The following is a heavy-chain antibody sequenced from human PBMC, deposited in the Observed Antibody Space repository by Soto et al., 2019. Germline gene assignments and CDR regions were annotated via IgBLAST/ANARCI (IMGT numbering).Heavy chain of an antibody. Sequence: GGSLRLSCAASGFTFSNAWMNWVRQAPGKGLEWVGRIKSKTDGGTTDYAAPVKGRFTISRDDSKNTLYLQMNSLKTEDTAVYYCTTVLHDILTGYYMGAFDIWGQGTMVTVSS. CDR3: TTVLHDILTGYYMGAFDI. CDR2: IKSKTDGGTT. V-gene: IGHV3-15*07. CDR1: GFTFSNAW. D-gene: IGHD3-9*01. J-gene: IGHJ3*02.